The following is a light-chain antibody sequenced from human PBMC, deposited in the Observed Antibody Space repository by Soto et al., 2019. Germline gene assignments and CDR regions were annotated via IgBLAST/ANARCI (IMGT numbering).Light chain of an antibody. V-gene: IGLV2-14*01. CDR1: SSDVGSYDY. Sequence: QSALIQPPSVSGSPGQSVTISCTGTSSDVGSYDYVSWYQQHPGTVPKPMIYDVSNRPSGVSNRFSGSKSGNTASLTISGLQAEDEADYYCSSYTSSSTPYVFGTGTKVTVL. J-gene: IGLJ1*01. CDR3: SSYTSSSTPYV. CDR2: DVS.